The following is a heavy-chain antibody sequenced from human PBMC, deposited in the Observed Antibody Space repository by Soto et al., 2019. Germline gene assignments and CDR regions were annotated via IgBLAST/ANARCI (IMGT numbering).Heavy chain of an antibody. V-gene: IGHV4-30-4*01. Sequence: SETLSLTCTVSGGSISSGDYYWSWIRQPPGKGLEWIGYIYYSGSTYYNPSLKSRVTISVDTSKNQFSLKLSSVTAADTAVYYCARTMIAQTPYWFDPWGQGTLVTVSS. J-gene: IGHJ5*02. CDR3: ARTMIAQTPYWFDP. CDR1: GGSISSGDYY. CDR2: IYYSGST. D-gene: IGHD3-22*01.